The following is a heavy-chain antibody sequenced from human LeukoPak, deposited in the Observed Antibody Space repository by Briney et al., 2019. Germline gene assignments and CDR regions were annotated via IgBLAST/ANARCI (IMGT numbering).Heavy chain of an antibody. Sequence: SETLSLTCTVSGGSISSYYWSWIRQPAGKGLEWIGRIYTSGSTNYNPSLKSRVTMSVDTSKNQFSLKLSSVTAADTAVYYCAREGPLYDNINYYGMDVWGQGPRSQSP. D-gene: IGHD3-9*01. J-gene: IGHJ6*02. V-gene: IGHV4-4*07. CDR3: AREGPLYDNINYYGMDV. CDR1: GGSISSYY. CDR2: IYTSGST.